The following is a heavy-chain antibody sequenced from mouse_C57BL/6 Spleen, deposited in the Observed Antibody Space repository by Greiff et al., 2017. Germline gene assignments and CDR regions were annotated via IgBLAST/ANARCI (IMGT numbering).Heavy chain of an antibody. CDR3: ARDAGTGAMDY. CDR2: IYPGDGDT. Sequence: QVQLKESGAELVKPGASVKISCKASGYAFSSYWMNWVKQRPGKGLEWIGQIYPGDGDTNYNGKFKGKATLTADKSSSTAYMQLSSLTSEDSAVYFCARDAGTGAMDYWGQGTSVTVSS. CDR1: GYAFSSYW. D-gene: IGHD4-1*01. J-gene: IGHJ4*01. V-gene: IGHV1-80*01.